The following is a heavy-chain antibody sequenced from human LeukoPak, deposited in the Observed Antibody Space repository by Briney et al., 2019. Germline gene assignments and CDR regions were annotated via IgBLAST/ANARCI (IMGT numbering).Heavy chain of an antibody. J-gene: IGHJ4*02. D-gene: IGHD6-19*01. Sequence: KPGGSLGLSCAASGFTFRDYPMKWVRQAPGKGLEWVSSIGTTGDYKHYADSFNGRFTVSRDNAKNSLYLQMDSLRPEDTAIYYCTRASVESAWYIWRYWGQGTLVTVSS. V-gene: IGHV3-21*01. CDR3: TRASVESAWYIWRY. CDR1: GFTFRDYP. CDR2: IGTTGDYK.